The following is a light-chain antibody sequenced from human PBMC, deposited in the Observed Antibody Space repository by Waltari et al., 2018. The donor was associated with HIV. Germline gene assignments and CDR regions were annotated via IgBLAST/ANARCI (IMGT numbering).Light chain of an antibody. CDR3: QQANSLPIT. Sequence: DIELTQSPSSVFASAGDRVNITCRASQGISSWLAWYQQTPCKAPRLLIYDTSRLQTGVSSRFSGSGSGTDFTLTISSLEPEDFATYYCQQANSLPITFGQGTRLGIK. V-gene: IGKV1D-12*01. J-gene: IGKJ5*01. CDR2: DTS. CDR1: QGISSW.